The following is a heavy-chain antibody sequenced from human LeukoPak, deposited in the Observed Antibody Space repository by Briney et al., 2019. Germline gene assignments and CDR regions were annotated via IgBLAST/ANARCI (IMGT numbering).Heavy chain of an antibody. CDR3: ARSANDYGDYYFDY. D-gene: IGHD4-17*01. Sequence: PSETLSLTCTVSGGSISSYYWSWIRQPAGKGLEWIGRIYTSGSTNYNPSLKSRVTMSVDTSKNHFSLKLSSVTAADTAVYYCARSANDYGDYYFDYWGRGTLVTVSS. CDR2: IYTSGST. CDR1: GGSISSYY. J-gene: IGHJ4*02. V-gene: IGHV4-4*07.